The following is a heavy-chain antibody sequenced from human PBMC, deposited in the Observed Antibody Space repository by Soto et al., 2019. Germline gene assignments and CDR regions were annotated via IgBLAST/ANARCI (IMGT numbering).Heavy chain of an antibody. V-gene: IGHV4-59*01. J-gene: IGHJ5*02. Sequence: SETLSLTCTVSGGSISSYYWSWIRQPPGKGLEWIGYIYYSGSTNYNPSLKSRVTISVDTSKNQFSLKLSSVTAADTAVYYCARAPPAITMVRGVIISWLDPWDQGTLVTVSS. CDR1: GGSISSYY. CDR3: ARAPPAITMVRGVIISWLDP. CDR2: IYYSGST. D-gene: IGHD3-10*01.